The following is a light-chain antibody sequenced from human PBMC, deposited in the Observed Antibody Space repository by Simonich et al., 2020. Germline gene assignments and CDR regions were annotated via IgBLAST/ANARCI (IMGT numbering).Light chain of an antibody. J-gene: IGKJ5*01. V-gene: IGKV3-11*01. Sequence: EIVLTQSPATLSLSPGERATLSCRANQSVSSYLAWYQQKPGQAPRLRIYDASTRATGIPARFSGSGSGTDFTLTISRLEPEDFAVYYCQQRSNWPTFGQGTRLEMK. CDR2: DAS. CDR1: QSVSSY. CDR3: QQRSNWPT.